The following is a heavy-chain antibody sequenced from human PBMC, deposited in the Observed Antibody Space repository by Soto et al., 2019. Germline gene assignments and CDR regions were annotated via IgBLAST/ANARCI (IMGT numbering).Heavy chain of an antibody. CDR2: TYYRSKWYN. CDR3: ARGKDGSIDY. V-gene: IGHV6-1*01. J-gene: IGHJ4*02. Sequence: PSQTLSLTCAVSGDSVSSNSDSWNWIRQSPSRGLEWLGRTYYRSKWYNEYAVSVKSRITIHPDTSKNQFSLQLNSVTPEDTAVYYCARGKDGSIDYWGQGTLVTVSS. CDR1: GDSVSSNSDS. D-gene: IGHD5-12*01.